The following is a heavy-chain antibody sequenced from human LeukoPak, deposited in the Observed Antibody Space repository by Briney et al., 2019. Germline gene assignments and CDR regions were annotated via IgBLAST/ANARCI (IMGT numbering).Heavy chain of an antibody. CDR1: GFTVSSNY. D-gene: IGHD2-2*01. J-gene: IGHJ6*03. V-gene: IGHV3-66*02. CDR2: IYSCGST. Sequence: GGSLRLSCAASGFTVSSNYMSWVRQAPGKGLEWVSVIYSCGSTYYTDSVKGRFTISRDNSKNTLYLQMNSLRAEDTAVYYCASPRGSSTSCYPYYYYMDVWGKGTTVTVSS. CDR3: ASPRGSSTSCYPYYYYMDV.